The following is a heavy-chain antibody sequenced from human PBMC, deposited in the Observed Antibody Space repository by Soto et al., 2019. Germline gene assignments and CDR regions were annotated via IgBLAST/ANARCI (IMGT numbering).Heavy chain of an antibody. V-gene: IGHV3-48*01. CDR2: ISSSSSTI. Sequence: EVQLVESGGGLVQPGGSLRLSCAASGFTFSSYSMNWVRQAPGKGLEWVSYISSSSSTIYYADSVKGRFTISRDNAKISLYLQMNSRRAEDPAVYYCARGAYLNWFDPWGQGTLVTVSS. CDR1: GFTFSSYS. CDR3: ARGAYLNWFDP. J-gene: IGHJ5*02.